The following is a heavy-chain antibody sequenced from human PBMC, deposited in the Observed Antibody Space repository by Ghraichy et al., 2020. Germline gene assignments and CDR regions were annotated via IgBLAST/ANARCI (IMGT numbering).Heavy chain of an antibody. J-gene: IGHJ3*02. CDR3: ARIYGGNPGAFDI. Sequence: TLSLTCAVSGGSVISGNYAWSWIRQPPGKGLEWIAYMYHSGSTDYNPSLKSRVTISVDWSKNQFSLKLSSVTDADTAVYYCARIYGGNPGAFDIWGQGTMVTVSS. CDR2: MYHSGST. D-gene: IGHD4-23*01. V-gene: IGHV4-30-2*01. CDR1: GGSVISGNYA.